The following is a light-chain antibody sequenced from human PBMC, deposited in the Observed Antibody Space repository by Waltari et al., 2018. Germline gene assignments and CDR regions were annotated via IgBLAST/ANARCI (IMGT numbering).Light chain of an antibody. V-gene: IGLV8-61*01. Sequence: TVTLTCGLSSGSVSSNSHPSWYQQTPGQAPRTLIYNTNTRLSGVPDRFSGSILGNKAALTITGAQADDESDYYCLLFMGGGVYVFGTGTKVTVL. CDR2: NTN. CDR1: SGSVSSNSH. J-gene: IGLJ1*01. CDR3: LLFMGGGVYV.